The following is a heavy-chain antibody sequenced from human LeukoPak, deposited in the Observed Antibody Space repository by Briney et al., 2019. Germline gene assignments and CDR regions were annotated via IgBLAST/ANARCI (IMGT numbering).Heavy chain of an antibody. V-gene: IGHV1-69*13. CDR2: IIPIFGTA. J-gene: IGHJ4*02. CDR3: ARDRIAVAGTVLDY. CDR1: GGTFSSYA. Sequence: GASVKVSCKASGGTFSSYAISWVRQAPAQGLEWMGGIIPIFGTANYAQKFQGRVTITADESTSTAYMELSSLRSEDTAVYYCARDRIAVAGTVLDYWGQGTLVTVSS. D-gene: IGHD6-19*01.